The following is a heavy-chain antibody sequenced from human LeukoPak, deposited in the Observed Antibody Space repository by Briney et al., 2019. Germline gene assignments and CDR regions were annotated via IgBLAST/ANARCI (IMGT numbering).Heavy chain of an antibody. CDR1: GGSISSYY. V-gene: IGHV4-59*01. D-gene: IGHD5-12*01. J-gene: IGHJ4*02. CDR2: IYYSGST. CDR3: ARDGYSGYAL. Sequence: PPETLSLTCTVSGGSISSYYWSWIRQPPGKGLEWIGYIYYSGSTNYNPSLKSRVTISVDTSKNQFSLKLSSVTAADTAVYYCARDGYSGYALWGQGTLVTVSS.